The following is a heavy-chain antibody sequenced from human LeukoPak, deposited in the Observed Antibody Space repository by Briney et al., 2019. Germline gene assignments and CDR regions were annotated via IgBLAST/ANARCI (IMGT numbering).Heavy chain of an antibody. CDR1: GFTFSSYA. CDR3: ARLRGYSYGLDY. V-gene: IGHV3-30-3*01. J-gene: IGHJ4*02. D-gene: IGHD5-18*01. Sequence: PGRSLRLSCAASGFTFSSYAMHWVRQAPGKGLEWVAVISYDGSNKYYADSVKGRFTISRDTAENSLYLQMNSLSAEDTAVYYCARLRGYSYGLDYWGQGTLVTVSS. CDR2: ISYDGSNK.